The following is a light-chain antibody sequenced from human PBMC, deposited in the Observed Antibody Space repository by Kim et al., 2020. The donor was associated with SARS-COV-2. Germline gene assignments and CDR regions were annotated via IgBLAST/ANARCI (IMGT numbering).Light chain of an antibody. CDR1: QDIGSS. Sequence: AIRLTQSPSSFSASAGDRVTITCRASQDIGSSLVWYQQQPGKAPKLLIYAASTLQSGVPSRFSGSGSGTGFTLTISCLQSEDFATYYCQQHYGNPYTFGQGTKVDIK. J-gene: IGKJ2*01. V-gene: IGKV1-8*01. CDR3: QQHYGNPYT. CDR2: AAS.